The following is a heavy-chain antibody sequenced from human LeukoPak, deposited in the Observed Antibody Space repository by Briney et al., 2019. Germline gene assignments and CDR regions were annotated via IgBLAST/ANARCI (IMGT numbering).Heavy chain of an antibody. Sequence: GSLRLSCAASGFTVSTNCMTWVRQAPGKGLEWVSTIYSGGTTYYADSVMGRFTISRHNSRNTLYLQMNSLRAEDTAVYYCERVDTVMAYYFVLWGQGTLVTVSS. D-gene: IGHD5-18*01. CDR2: IYSGGTT. V-gene: IGHV3-53*04. CDR3: ERVDTVMAYYFVL. J-gene: IGHJ4*02. CDR1: GFTVSTNC.